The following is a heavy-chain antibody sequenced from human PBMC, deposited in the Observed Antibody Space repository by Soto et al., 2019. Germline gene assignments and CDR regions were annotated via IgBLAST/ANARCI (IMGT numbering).Heavy chain of an antibody. Sequence: SVKVSFKASGCTFSSYAISWVRQAPGQGLEWMGGIIPIFGTANYAQKFQGRVTITADKSTSTAYMELSSLRSEDTAVYYCARDGHYDFWSGYLPYYYYGMDVWGQGTTVTVSS. J-gene: IGHJ6*02. V-gene: IGHV1-69*06. CDR3: ARDGHYDFWSGYLPYYYYGMDV. D-gene: IGHD3-3*01. CDR1: GCTFSSYA. CDR2: IIPIFGTA.